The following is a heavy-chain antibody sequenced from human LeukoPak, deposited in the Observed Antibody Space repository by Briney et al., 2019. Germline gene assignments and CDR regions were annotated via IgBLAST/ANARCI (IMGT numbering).Heavy chain of an antibody. D-gene: IGHD5-24*01. V-gene: IGHV3-7*04. CDR3: TRVGYIDEGVDY. CDR1: GFPFSSYW. Sequence: GGSLRLSCVASGFPFSSYWMTWVRQATGKGLEWVANIKQDGSKKSYVDSVKGRFTISRDNAKNSLYLQMNSLRAEDTAIYYCTRVGYIDEGVDYWGQGTLVTVSS. J-gene: IGHJ4*02. CDR2: IKQDGSKK.